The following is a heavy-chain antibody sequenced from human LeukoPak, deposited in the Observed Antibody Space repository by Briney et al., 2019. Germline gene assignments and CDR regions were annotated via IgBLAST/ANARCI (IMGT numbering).Heavy chain of an antibody. CDR2: IWYDGSNK. CDR1: GSTFSSYG. D-gene: IGHD2-21*02. V-gene: IGHV3-33*01. CDR3: ARGSYCGGDCYFSGGLDY. Sequence: GGSLRLSCAASGSTFSSYGMHWVRQAPGKGLEWVAVIWYDGSNKYYADSVKGRFTISRDNSKNTLYLQMNSLRAEDTAVYYCARGSYCGGDCYFSGGLDYWGQGTLVTVSS. J-gene: IGHJ4*02.